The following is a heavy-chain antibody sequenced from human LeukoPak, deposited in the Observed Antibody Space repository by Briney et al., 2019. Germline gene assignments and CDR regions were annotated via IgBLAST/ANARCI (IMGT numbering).Heavy chain of an antibody. Sequence: PSETLSLTCTVSGGSISSSSYYWGWIRQPPGKGLEWIGSIYYSGSTYYNPSLKSRVTISVDTSKNQFSLKLSSVTAADTAVYYCARGRDSGYGERRRPRYFDYWGQGTLVTVSS. CDR1: GGSISSSSYY. CDR2: IYYSGST. V-gene: IGHV4-39*01. J-gene: IGHJ4*02. CDR3: ARGRDSGYGERRRPRYFDY. D-gene: IGHD5-12*01.